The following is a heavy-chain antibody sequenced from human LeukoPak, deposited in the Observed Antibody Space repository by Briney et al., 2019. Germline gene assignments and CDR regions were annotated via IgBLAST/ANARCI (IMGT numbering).Heavy chain of an antibody. CDR3: ARLVGATDD. J-gene: IGHJ4*02. CDR1: GGSISSRSYY. D-gene: IGHD1-26*01. CDR2: IYYSGST. V-gene: IGHV4-39*07. Sequence: SETLSLTCTVSGGSISSRSYYWGWIRQPPGKGLEWIGSIYYSGSTYHNPSLKSRVTISVDTSKNQFSLKLSSVTAADTAVYYCARLVGATDDWGQGTLVTVSS.